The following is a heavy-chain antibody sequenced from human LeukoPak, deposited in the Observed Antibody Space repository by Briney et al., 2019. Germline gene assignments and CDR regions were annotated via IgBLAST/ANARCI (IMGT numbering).Heavy chain of an antibody. CDR3: VREECGTCYSGGDY. CDR1: WFSFYSYA. V-gene: IGHV3-23*01. Sequence: GGALKLFFSASWFSFYSYAMTLVRPAPGKGLEGVSSIGGSGDSTFYADSVKGRFTISRDNSKNTLYLQMNSLRAEDTALYYCVREECGTCYSGGDYWGQGTLVTVSS. CDR2: IGGSGDST. D-gene: IGHD2-15*01. J-gene: IGHJ4*02.